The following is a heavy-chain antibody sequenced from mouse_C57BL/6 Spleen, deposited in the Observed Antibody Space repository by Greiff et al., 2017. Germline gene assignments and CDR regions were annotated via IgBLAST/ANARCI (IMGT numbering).Heavy chain of an antibody. CDR3: ARVDYYGSSLAY. CDR2: IDPSDSYT. Sequence: VQLQQPGAELVMPGASVKLSCKASGYTFTSYWMHWVKQRPGQGLEWIGEIDPSDSYTNYNQKFKGKSTLTVDKSSSTAYMQLSSLTSEDSAVYYCARVDYYGSSLAYWGQGTLVTVSA. D-gene: IGHD1-1*01. J-gene: IGHJ3*01. V-gene: IGHV1-69*01. CDR1: GYTFTSYW.